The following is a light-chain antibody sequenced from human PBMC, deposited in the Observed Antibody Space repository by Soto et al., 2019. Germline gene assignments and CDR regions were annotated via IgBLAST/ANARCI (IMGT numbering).Light chain of an antibody. J-gene: IGLJ2*01. CDR3: QSYDSSLSAVV. V-gene: IGLV1-40*01. CDR2: GNN. CDR1: SSNIGADYD. Sequence: QSVLTQPPSVSGDPGLRVTISCTGTSSNIGADYDVHWYRQLPGTAPKLLIYGNNNRPSGVPNRFFASKSGTSASLAIAGLQPDDEADYFCQSYDSSLSAVVFGGGTKLTVL.